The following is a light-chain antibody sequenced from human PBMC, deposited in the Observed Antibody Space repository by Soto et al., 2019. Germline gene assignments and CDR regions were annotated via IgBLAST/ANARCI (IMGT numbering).Light chain of an antibody. Sequence: DIQMTQSPATLSASVGDRVTITCRASQNIYTWLAWYQQKPGKAPKLLIYEASSLETGVPSRFSGSGSGTDFTLTSSRLQDDDFASCYHQDYSTSCTFGQGTKVGIK. CDR1: QNIYTW. V-gene: IGKV1-5*03. CDR2: EAS. J-gene: IGKJ2*02. CDR3: QDYSTSCT.